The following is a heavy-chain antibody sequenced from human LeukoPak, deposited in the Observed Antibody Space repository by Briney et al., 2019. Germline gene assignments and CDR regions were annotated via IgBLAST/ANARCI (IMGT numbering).Heavy chain of an antibody. V-gene: IGHV3-74*01. CDR1: GFTFSSYW. CDR2: INGDGSST. D-gene: IGHD6-19*01. J-gene: IGHJ4*02. CDR3: ARDIGYSSGWPFDY. Sequence: GGSLRLSCSASGFTFSSYWMDWVRQAPGKGLVWVSRINGDGSSTNYADSVKGRFTISRDNAKNTLYLQMNSLRAEDTAAYHCARDIGYSSGWPFDYWGQGTLVTVSS.